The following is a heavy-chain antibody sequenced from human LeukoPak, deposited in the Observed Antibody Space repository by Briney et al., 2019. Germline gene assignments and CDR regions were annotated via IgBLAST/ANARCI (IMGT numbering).Heavy chain of an antibody. J-gene: IGHJ3*02. V-gene: IGHV3-21*01. CDR2: ITPSGSYI. Sequence: GGSLRLSCAASGFTFSTYSMNWVRQAPGKGLEWVSSITPSGSYIYYATSVKGRFTISRDNAKNSLYLQMNSLRAEDTAVYYCARDFSSGSIWGQGTMVTVSS. CDR3: ARDFSSGSI. D-gene: IGHD6-25*01. CDR1: GFTFSTYS.